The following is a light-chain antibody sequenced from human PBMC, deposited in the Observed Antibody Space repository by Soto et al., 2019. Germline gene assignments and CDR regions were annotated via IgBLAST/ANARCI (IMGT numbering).Light chain of an antibody. J-gene: IGKJ5*01. CDR2: AAS. Sequence: DIRITQSPSSLSASVLYRVSITSRPSQIISTYLNWYQQRAGLAPRLLIYAASSLQSGVPSRFSGSGSGTDFTLTISSLQPEDFATYYCQQSYSTPDFGQGTRLEIK. V-gene: IGKV1-39*01. CDR1: QIISTY. CDR3: QQSYSTPD.